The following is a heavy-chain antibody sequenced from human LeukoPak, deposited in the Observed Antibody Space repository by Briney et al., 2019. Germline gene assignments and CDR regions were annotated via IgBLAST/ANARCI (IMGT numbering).Heavy chain of an antibody. CDR1: GGTFSSYA. D-gene: IGHD2-2*01. V-gene: IGHV1-69*01. Sequence: RWASVKVSCKASGGTFSSYAISWVRQAPGQGLEWMGGIIPIFGTANYAQKFQGRVTITADESTSTAYMELSSLRSEDTAVYYCARDSEVYCSVSSCFASSWGQGTLVTVSS. CDR2: IIPIFGTA. CDR3: ARDSEVYCSVSSCFASS. J-gene: IGHJ5*02.